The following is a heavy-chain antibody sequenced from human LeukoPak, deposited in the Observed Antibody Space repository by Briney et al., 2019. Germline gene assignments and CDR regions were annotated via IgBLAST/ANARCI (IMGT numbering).Heavy chain of an antibody. CDR3: ERTWIDVWTPDFDY. CDR2: INSNSGDT. J-gene: IGHJ4*02. CDR1: GYTFTAYN. V-gene: IGHV1-2*06. Sequence: VASVKVSCKTSGYTFTAYNIHWVRQAPGHGLEWMGRINSNSGDTKYAQKFQGRVTMTRDTPIRTVYMELRDLRSDDKAIFYFERTWIDVWTPDFDYWGQGTLVTVSS. D-gene: IGHD2-2*03.